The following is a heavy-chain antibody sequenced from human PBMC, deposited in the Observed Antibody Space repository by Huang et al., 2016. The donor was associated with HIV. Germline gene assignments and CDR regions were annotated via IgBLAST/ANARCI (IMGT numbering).Heavy chain of an antibody. D-gene: IGHD2-21*01. CDR3: ARTDFHYYYMDV. CDR2: INSDGSKT. Sequence: DVQLVESGGGLGQPEGSLRLSCAASGFTVSNYWMQGVRQAQGMVRVGVSRINSDGSKTAYAYSVQGRFTISRDNAKNTLYLQMNSLRAEDTAVYFCARTDFHYYYMDVWGKGTTVTISS. J-gene: IGHJ6*03. V-gene: IGHV3-74*01. CDR1: GFTVSNYW.